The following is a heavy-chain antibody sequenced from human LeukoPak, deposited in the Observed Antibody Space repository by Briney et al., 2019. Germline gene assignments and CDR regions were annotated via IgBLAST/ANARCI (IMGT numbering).Heavy chain of an antibody. CDR1: GGSISSYY. CDR3: ARSYPYDSSGYYYYWFDP. D-gene: IGHD3-22*01. V-gene: IGHV4-4*07. J-gene: IGHJ5*02. CDR2: IYTSGST. Sequence: SETLSLTCTVSGGSISSYYWSWIRQPAGKGLEWIGRIYTSGSTNYNPSLKSRVTMSVDTSKNQFSLKLSSVTAADTAVYYCARSYPYDSSGYYYYWFDPWGQGTLVTVSS.